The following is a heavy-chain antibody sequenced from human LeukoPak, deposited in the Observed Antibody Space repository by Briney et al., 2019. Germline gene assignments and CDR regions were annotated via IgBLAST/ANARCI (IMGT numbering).Heavy chain of an antibody. CDR2: IKQDGSEK. V-gene: IGHV3-7*01. J-gene: IGHJ3*02. Sequence: GGSLRLSCAASGFTFSSYWMSWVRQAPGKGLEWVANIKQDGSEKYYVDSVKGRFTISRDNAKNSLYLQMNSLRAEDTAVYYCARADYYDSSGYYYVDAFDIWGQGTMVTVSS. D-gene: IGHD3-22*01. CDR3: ARADYYDSSGYYYVDAFDI. CDR1: GFTFSSYW.